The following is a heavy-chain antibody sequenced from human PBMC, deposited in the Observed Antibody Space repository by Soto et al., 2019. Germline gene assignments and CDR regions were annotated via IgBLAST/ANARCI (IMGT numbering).Heavy chain of an antibody. J-gene: IGHJ6*02. CDR3: ARYCSGGSCYHYYYYGMDV. CDR2: INPILGIA. CDR1: GGTFSSYT. V-gene: IGHV1-69*02. D-gene: IGHD2-15*01. Sequence: QVQLVQSGAEVKKPGSSVKVSCKASGGTFSSYTISWVRQAPGQGLEWMGRINPILGIANYAQKFQGRVTITADKSTSTAYMDLSSLRSEDTAVYYCARYCSGGSCYHYYYYGMDVWGQGTTVTVSS.